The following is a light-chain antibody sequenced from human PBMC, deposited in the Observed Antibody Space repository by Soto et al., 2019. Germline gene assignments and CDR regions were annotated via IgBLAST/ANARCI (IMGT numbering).Light chain of an antibody. CDR3: QNYNRYGT. V-gene: IGKV1-8*01. J-gene: IGKJ1*01. Sequence: AIRMTQSPSSFSASTGDRVTITCRASQGISSYLAWYQQKPGKAPKLLIYAASTLQSGVPSRFSGSGSGTEFTLTISSLQPDDFETYYCQNYNRYGTFGQGTQGGYQ. CDR1: QGISSY. CDR2: AAS.